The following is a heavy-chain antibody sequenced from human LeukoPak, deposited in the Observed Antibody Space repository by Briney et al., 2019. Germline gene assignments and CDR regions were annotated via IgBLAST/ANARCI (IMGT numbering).Heavy chain of an antibody. J-gene: IGHJ4*02. CDR2: IWKDNKNK. CDR3: ARDRD. Sequence: PGRSLRLSCAASGFTFRSFGMHWVRQAPGKGLEWVAAIWKDNKNKYHANSVRGRFTISRDNPRNTVYLQMNSLRAEDTAVYYCARDRDWGQGTLVTVSS. CDR1: GFTFRSFG. V-gene: IGHV3-33*01.